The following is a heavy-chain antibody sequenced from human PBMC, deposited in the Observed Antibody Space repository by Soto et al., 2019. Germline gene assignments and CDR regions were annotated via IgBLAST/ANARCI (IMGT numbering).Heavy chain of an antibody. Sequence: EVQLLESGGGLVQPGGSLRLSCVASGFSFSSYAMSWVRQAPGKGLEWVSSISGSGGSIYYADSVKGRFTISRDNSKNTLYLQMNSLIAEGTATYYCAKGSRTRYFQSGYYFDYWGQGTLVSVSS. CDR1: GFSFSSYA. CDR2: ISGSGGSI. D-gene: IGHD3-9*01. CDR3: AKGSRTRYFQSGYYFDY. V-gene: IGHV3-23*01. J-gene: IGHJ4*02.